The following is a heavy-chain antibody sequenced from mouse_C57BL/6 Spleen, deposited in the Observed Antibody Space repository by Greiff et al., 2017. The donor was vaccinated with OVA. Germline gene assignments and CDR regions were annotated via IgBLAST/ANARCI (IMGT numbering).Heavy chain of an antibody. CDR3: ARSREGYVFDY. CDR2: IYPSDSET. CDR1: GYTFTSYW. D-gene: IGHD2-2*01. Sequence: QVQLQQPGAELVRPGSSVKLSCKASGYTFTSYWMDWVKQRPGQGLEWIGNIYPSDSETHYNQKFKDKATLTVDKSSSTAYMQLSSLTSEDSAVYYSARSREGYVFDYWGQGTTLTVSS. V-gene: IGHV1-61*01. J-gene: IGHJ2*01.